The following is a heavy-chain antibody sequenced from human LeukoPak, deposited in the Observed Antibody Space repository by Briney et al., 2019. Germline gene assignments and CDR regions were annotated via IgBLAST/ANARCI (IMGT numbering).Heavy chain of an antibody. J-gene: IGHJ4*02. V-gene: IGHV4-59*01. D-gene: IGHD5-18*01. Sequence: PSETLSLTCTVSGGSISGYYWSWIRQPPGKGLEWLGYIYYSGSTNYNPSLKSRVTISVDTSKNQFSLKLSSVTAADTAVYYCARRYSYGSSLVYFDYWGQGTLVTVSS. CDR1: GGSISGYY. CDR2: IYYSGST. CDR3: ARRYSYGSSLVYFDY.